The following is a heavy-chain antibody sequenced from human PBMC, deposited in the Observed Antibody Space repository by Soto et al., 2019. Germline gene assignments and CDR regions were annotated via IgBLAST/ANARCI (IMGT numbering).Heavy chain of an antibody. CDR2: ISAYNGNT. CDR1: GYTFTSYG. CDR3: ARESSSSCHDY. D-gene: IGHD6-13*01. Sequence: QVQLVQSGAEVKKPGASVKVSCKASGYTFTSYGISWVRQAPGQGLEWMGWISAYNGNTNYAQKLQGRVTMTTDTATRTVYLELSSLRTDDTSVYYCARESSSSCHDYWGQGTLVTVSS. J-gene: IGHJ4*02. V-gene: IGHV1-18*01.